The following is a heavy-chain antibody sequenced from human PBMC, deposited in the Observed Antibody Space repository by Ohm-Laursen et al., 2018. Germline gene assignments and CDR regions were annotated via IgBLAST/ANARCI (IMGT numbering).Heavy chain of an antibody. CDR1: GFTFSSYG. J-gene: IGHJ4*02. D-gene: IGHD6-19*01. V-gene: IGHV3-30*18. Sequence: SLRLSCAASGFTFSSYGMHWVRQAPGKGLEWVAVISYDGSNKYYADSVKGRFTISRDNSKNTLYLQMNSLRAEDTAVYYCAKIFGMGWYGVNVAFDYWGQGTLVTVSS. CDR3: AKIFGMGWYGVNVAFDY. CDR2: ISYDGSNK.